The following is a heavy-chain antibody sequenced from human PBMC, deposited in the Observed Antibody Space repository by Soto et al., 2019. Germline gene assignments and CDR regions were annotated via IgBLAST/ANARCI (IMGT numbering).Heavy chain of an antibody. V-gene: IGHV1-18*01. CDR3: ARDSIPSEHGSGSELYYYYGMDV. CDR2: ISAYNGNT. CDR1: GYTFTSYG. D-gene: IGHD3-10*01. J-gene: IGHJ6*02. Sequence: ASVKVSCKASGYTFTSYGISWVRQAPGQGLEWMGWISAYNGNTNYAQKLQGRVTMTTDTSTSTAYMELRSLRSDDTAVYYCARDSIPSEHGSGSELYYYYGMDVWGQGTTVTVSS.